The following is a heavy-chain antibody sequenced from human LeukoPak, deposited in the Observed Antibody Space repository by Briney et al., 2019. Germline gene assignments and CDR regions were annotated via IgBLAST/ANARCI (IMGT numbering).Heavy chain of an antibody. CDR2: INHSGST. J-gene: IGHJ5*02. V-gene: IGHV4-34*01. Sequence: SETLSLTCAVYGGSFSGYYWSWIRQPPGKGLEWIGEINHSGSTNYNPSLKSRVTISVDTSKNQFSLKLGSVTAADTAVYYCARKEGGQLVNTRRWFDPWGQGTLVTVSS. D-gene: IGHD6-13*01. CDR3: ARKEGGQLVNTRRWFDP. CDR1: GGSFSGYY.